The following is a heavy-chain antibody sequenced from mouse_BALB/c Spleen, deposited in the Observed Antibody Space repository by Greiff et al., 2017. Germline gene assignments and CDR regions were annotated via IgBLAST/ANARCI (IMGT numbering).Heavy chain of an antibody. J-gene: IGHJ3*01. D-gene: IGHD3-1*01. V-gene: IGHV5-9-4*01. CDR2: ISSGGSYT. CDR3: ARKEAPSAWFAY. CDR1: GFTFSSYA. Sequence: EVKLMESGGGLVKPGGSLKLSCAASGFTFSSYAMSWVRQSPEKRLEWVAEISSGGSYTYYPDTVTGRFTISRDNAKNTLYLEMSSLRSEDTAMYYCARKEAPSAWFAYWGQGTLVTVSA.